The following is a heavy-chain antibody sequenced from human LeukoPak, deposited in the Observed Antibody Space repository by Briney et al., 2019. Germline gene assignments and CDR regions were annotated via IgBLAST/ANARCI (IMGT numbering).Heavy chain of an antibody. CDR1: GFTFSSYE. CDR3: ARDVLIAADGVIRLDAFDI. D-gene: IGHD6-13*01. CDR2: ISSSGTTV. Sequence: GGSLRLSCAASGFTFSSYEMNWVRQAPGKGLDWVSYISSSGTTVYYADSVEGRFTISRDNAKNSLYLHMHSLRAEDTAVYYCARDVLIAADGVIRLDAFDIWGQGTVVTVSS. J-gene: IGHJ3*02. V-gene: IGHV3-48*03.